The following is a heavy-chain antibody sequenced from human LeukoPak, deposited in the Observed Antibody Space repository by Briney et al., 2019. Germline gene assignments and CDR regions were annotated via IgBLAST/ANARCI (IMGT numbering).Heavy chain of an antibody. CDR3: AITHLEQAFDY. J-gene: IGHJ4*02. Sequence: ASVKVSCKASGYTFTGYYMHWVRQAPGQGLEWMGRINPDSGGTNYAQKFQGRVTMTRDTSISTAYMELSRLRSDDTAVYYCAITHLEQAFDYWGQGTLVTVSS. D-gene: IGHD1/OR15-1a*01. V-gene: IGHV1-2*06. CDR2: INPDSGGT. CDR1: GYTFTGYY.